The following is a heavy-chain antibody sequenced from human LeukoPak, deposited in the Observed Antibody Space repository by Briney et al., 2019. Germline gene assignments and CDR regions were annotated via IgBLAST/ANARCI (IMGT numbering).Heavy chain of an antibody. CDR2: IWYDGSNK. CDR1: GFTFSSYG. V-gene: IGHV3-33*01. CDR3: ARVAGYSYDYNWFDP. D-gene: IGHD6-13*01. Sequence: GRSLRLSCAASGFTFSSYGMHWVRQAPGKGLEWVAVIWYDGSNKYYADSVKGRFTISRDNAKNSLYLQMNSLRAEDMALYYCARVAGYSYDYNWFDPWGQGTLVTVSS. J-gene: IGHJ5*02.